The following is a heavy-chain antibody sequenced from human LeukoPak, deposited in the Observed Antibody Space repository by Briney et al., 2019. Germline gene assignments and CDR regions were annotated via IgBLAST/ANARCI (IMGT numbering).Heavy chain of an antibody. V-gene: IGHV3-21*01. CDR3: ARDTDSYYDYVWGSYRYPNWFDP. CDR2: ISSSSSYI. Sequence: GGSLRLSCAASGFTFSSYSMNWVRQAPGKGLEWVSSISSSSSYIYYAASVKGRFTISRDNAKNSLYLQMNSLRAEDTAVYYCARDTDSYYDYVWGSYRYPNWFDPWGQGTLVTASS. J-gene: IGHJ5*02. CDR1: GFTFSSYS. D-gene: IGHD3-16*02.